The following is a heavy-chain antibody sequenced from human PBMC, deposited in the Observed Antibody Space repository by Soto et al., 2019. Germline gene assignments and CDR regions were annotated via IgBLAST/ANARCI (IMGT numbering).Heavy chain of an antibody. CDR2: INPSGGST. J-gene: IGHJ3*02. D-gene: IGHD3-10*01. Sequence: GASVKVSCKASGYTFTSYYMHWVRQAPGQGLEWMGIINPSGGSTSYAQKFQGRVTMTRDTSTSTVYMELSSLRSEDTAVYYCARDAGENYYGSGRWSFDIWDQGTMVTVSS. CDR3: ARDAGENYYGSGRWSFDI. CDR1: GYTFTSYY. V-gene: IGHV1-46*01.